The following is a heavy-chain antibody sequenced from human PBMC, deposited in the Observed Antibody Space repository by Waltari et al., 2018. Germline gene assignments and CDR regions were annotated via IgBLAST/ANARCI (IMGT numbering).Heavy chain of an antibody. V-gene: IGHV4-59*01. Sequence: QVQLQESGPGLVKPSEPLSLTCTVSGGSISSYYWSWIRQPPGKGLEWIGYIYYSGSTNYNPSLKSRVTISVDTSKNQFSLKLSSVTAADTAVYYCAGSSGWSRWFDYWGQGTLVTVSS. CDR2: IYYSGST. D-gene: IGHD6-19*01. J-gene: IGHJ4*02. CDR1: GGSISSYY. CDR3: AGSSGWSRWFDY.